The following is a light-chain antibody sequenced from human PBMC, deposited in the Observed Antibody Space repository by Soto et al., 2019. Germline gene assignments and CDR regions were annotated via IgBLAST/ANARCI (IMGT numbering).Light chain of an antibody. CDR2: DVS. CDR1: SSDVGGYNY. J-gene: IGLJ1*01. V-gene: IGLV2-11*01. Sequence: QSVLTQPRSVSGSPGQSVTISCTGTSSDVGGYNYVSWYLQHPGKAPKVMIYDVSKRPSGVPDRFSGSKSGNTASLTISGLQSEDEADYYCCSFAGKYIYVFGTGTKVTVL. CDR3: CSFAGKYIYV.